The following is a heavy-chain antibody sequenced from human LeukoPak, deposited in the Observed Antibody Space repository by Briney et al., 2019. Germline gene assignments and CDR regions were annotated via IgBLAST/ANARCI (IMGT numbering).Heavy chain of an antibody. CDR2: ISGSGGST. V-gene: IGHV3-23*01. CDR1: GFTFSSYA. Sequence: GGSLRLSCAASGFTFSSYAMSWVRQAPGRGLEGVSAISGSGGSTYYADSVKGRFTISRDNSKNTLYLQMNSLRAEDTAVYYCAKDRIFGVVRYYFDYWGQGTLVTVSS. D-gene: IGHD3-3*01. J-gene: IGHJ4*02. CDR3: AKDRIFGVVRYYFDY.